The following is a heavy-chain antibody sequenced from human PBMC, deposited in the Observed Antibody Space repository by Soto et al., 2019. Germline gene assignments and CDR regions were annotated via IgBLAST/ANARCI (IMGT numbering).Heavy chain of an antibody. J-gene: IGHJ4*02. CDR3: ARGCRIWLLPFDY. CDR1: GGSFSGYY. CDR2: INHSGST. V-gene: IGHV4-34*01. Sequence: PSETLSLTCAVYGGSFSGYYWSWIRQPPGKGLEWIGEINHSGSTNYNPSLKSRVTISVDTSKNQFSLKLSSVTAADTAVYYCARGCRIWLLPFDYWGQGTLVTSPQ. D-gene: IGHD3-22*01.